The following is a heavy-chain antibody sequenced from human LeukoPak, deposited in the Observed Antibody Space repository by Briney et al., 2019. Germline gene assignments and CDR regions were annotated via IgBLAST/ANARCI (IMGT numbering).Heavy chain of an antibody. CDR2: ISSSSSTI. V-gene: IGHV3-48*01. J-gene: IGHJ6*03. CDR1: GFTFSSYS. Sequence: PGGSLRLSCAASGFTFSSYSMNWVRQAPGKGLEWVSYISSSSSTIYYADSVKGRFTISRDNAKNSLYLQMNSLRAEDTAVYYCAGCIHYYYYYYMDVWGKGTTVTVSS. CDR3: AGCIHYYYYYYMDV. D-gene: IGHD2-21*01.